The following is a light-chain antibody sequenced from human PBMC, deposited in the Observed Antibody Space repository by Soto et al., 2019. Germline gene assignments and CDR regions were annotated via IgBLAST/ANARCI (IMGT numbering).Light chain of an antibody. CDR3: SSYTSSNTYV. CDR2: EVS. Sequence: QSVLTQPASVSGSPGQSITISCTGTSSDVGGYNYVSWYQQHPGKAPKLMIYEVSNRPSGISNRFSGSKSGNTASLTISGLQPEDEADYYCSSYTSSNTYVFGTGTKVTVL. CDR1: SSDVGGYNY. J-gene: IGLJ1*01. V-gene: IGLV2-14*01.